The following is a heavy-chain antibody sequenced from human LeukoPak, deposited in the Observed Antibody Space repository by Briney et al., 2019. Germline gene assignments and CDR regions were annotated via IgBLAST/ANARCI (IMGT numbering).Heavy chain of an antibody. CDR1: GGSFSGYY. Sequence: SETLSLTCAVYGGSFSGYYWSWIRQPPGKGLEWIGEINHSGSTNYNPSLKSRVTISVDTSKNQFSLKLSSVTAADTAVYYCARIKGYCSSTSCYGRRWFDPWGQGTLVTVSS. J-gene: IGHJ5*02. CDR2: INHSGST. V-gene: IGHV4-34*01. D-gene: IGHD2-2*01. CDR3: ARIKGYCSSTSCYGRRWFDP.